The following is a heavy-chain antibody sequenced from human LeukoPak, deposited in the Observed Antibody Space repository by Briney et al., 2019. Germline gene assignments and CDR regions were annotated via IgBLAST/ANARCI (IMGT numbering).Heavy chain of an antibody. J-gene: IGHJ4*02. CDR2: ISGSGGST. V-gene: IGHV3-23*01. CDR3: AKDQFGRIAAAGIDY. Sequence: GGSLRLSCAASGFTFSSYAMSWVREAPGKGLEWGSAISGSGGSTYYADSVKGRVTISRDNSKNTLYLQMNSLRAEERAAYYCAKDQFGRIAAAGIDYWGQGTLVTVPS. D-gene: IGHD6-13*01. CDR1: GFTFSSYA.